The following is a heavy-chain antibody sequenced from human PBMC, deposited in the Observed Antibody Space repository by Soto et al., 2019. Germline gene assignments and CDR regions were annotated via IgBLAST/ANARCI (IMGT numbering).Heavy chain of an antibody. Sequence: QVQLVESGGGLVKPGGSLRLSCAASGFTFSDYYMSWIRQAPGKGLEWVSYISSSSSYTNYADSVKGRFTISRDNAKNXLXLXXNSLRAEDTAVYYCARDLPGYSGYDPNYYYYGMDVWGQGTTVTVSS. V-gene: IGHV3-11*05. CDR1: GFTFSDYY. CDR2: ISSSSSYT. CDR3: ARDLPGYSGYDPNYYYYGMDV. J-gene: IGHJ6*02. D-gene: IGHD5-12*01.